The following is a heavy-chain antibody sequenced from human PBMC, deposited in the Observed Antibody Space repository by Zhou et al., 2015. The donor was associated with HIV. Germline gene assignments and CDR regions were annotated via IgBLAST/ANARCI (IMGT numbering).Heavy chain of an antibody. V-gene: IGHV1-69*08. CDR1: GGTFSSYT. D-gene: IGHD5-18*01. CDR2: IIPILGIA. J-gene: IGHJ5*02. CDR3: AREHSYGPPTHKFSTNFGAGRETRYRFDP. Sequence: QVQLVQSGAEVKKPGSSVKVSCKASGGTFSSYTISWVRQAPGQGLEWMGRIIPILGIANYAQKFQGRVTITADKSTSTAYMELSSLRSEDTAVYYCAREHSYGPPTHKFSTNFGAGRETRYRFDP.